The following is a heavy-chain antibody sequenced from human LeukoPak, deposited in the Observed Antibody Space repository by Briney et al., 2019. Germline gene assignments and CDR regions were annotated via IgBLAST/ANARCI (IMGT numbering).Heavy chain of an antibody. V-gene: IGHV1-2*02. CDR3: ARDYSGSGRGRIEFDY. CDR1: GHTFTGYY. J-gene: IGHJ4*02. D-gene: IGHD3-10*01. CDR2: INPNSGGT. Sequence: ASVKVSCKASGHTFTGYYMHWVRQAPGQGLEWMGWINPNSGGTNYAQKFQGRVAMTRDTSISTAYMELSRLTSDDTAVYYCARDYSGSGRGRIEFDYWGQGTLVTVSS.